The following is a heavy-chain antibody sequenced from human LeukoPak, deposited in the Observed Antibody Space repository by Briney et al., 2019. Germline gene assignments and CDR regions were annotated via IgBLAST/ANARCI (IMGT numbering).Heavy chain of an antibody. CDR3: ARDFGDEQSYYYYYMDV. CDR1: GGTFSSCA. V-gene: IGHV1-69*13. Sequence: GASVKVSCKASGGTFSSCAISWVRQAPGQGLEWMGGIIPIFGTANYAQKFQGRVTITADESTSTAYMELSSLRSEDTAVYYCARDFGDEQSYYYYYMDVWGKGTTVTISS. J-gene: IGHJ6*03. CDR2: IIPIFGTA. D-gene: IGHD3-3*01.